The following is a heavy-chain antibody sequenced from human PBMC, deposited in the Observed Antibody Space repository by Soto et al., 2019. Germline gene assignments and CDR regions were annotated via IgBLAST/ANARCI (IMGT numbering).Heavy chain of an antibody. Sequence: GGSLRLSCAASGFTFSSYGMHWVRQAPGKGLEWVAVIWYDGSNKYYADSVKGRFTISRDNSKNTLYLQMNSLRAEDTAVYYCARGYYYGSGSYYYRDYYYYGMDVWGQGTTVTVSS. J-gene: IGHJ6*02. CDR3: ARGYYYGSGSYYYRDYYYYGMDV. V-gene: IGHV3-33*01. CDR1: GFTFSSYG. CDR2: IWYDGSNK. D-gene: IGHD3-10*01.